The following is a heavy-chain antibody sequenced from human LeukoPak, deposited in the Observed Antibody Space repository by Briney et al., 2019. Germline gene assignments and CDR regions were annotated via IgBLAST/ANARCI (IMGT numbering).Heavy chain of an antibody. Sequence: PGRSLRLSCAASGFTFSSYGMHWVRQAPGKGLEWVAVIWYDGSNKYYADSVKGRFTISRDNSKNTLYLQMNSLRAEDTAVYYCAKDQDYYDSSLDYWGQGTLVTVSS. CDR2: IWYDGSNK. CDR1: GFTFSSYG. D-gene: IGHD3-22*01. J-gene: IGHJ4*02. CDR3: AKDQDYYDSSLDY. V-gene: IGHV3-33*06.